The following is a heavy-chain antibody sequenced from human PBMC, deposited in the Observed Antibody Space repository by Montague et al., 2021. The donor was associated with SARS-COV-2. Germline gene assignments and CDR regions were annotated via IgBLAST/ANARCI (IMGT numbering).Heavy chain of an antibody. J-gene: IGHJ3*02. CDR2: IYSGGST. CDR1: GFTVSSNY. D-gene: IGHD3-9*01. Sequence: SLRLSCAASGFTVSSNYMSWVRQAPGKGLEWVSVIYSGGSTNYADSVKGRFTISRDTSENTLYLQMNSLRAEDTAVYYCARDPYQYDILTGSYRGYYAFDIWGQGTMVTVSS. CDR3: ARDPYQYDILTGSYRGYYAFDI. V-gene: IGHV3-66*01.